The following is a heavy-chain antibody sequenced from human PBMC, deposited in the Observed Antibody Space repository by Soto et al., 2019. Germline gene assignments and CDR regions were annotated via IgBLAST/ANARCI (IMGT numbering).Heavy chain of an antibody. CDR2: INTYNGMT. J-gene: IGHJ4*02. Sequence: QVQLVQSGGEVKNPGASVTVPCKASGYTLINYHITCVRQAPGQGLEWMAWINTYNGMTDYAQKFQGRVTMTRDTSTSTAYMELRKLGSADTAVYFCAKSPRGEMATDWGQGHLVTVSS. D-gene: IGHD5-12*01. V-gene: IGHV1-18*01. CDR3: AKSPRGEMATD. CDR1: GYTLINYH.